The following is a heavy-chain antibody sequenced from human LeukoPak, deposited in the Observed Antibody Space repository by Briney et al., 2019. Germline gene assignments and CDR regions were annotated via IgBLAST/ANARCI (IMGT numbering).Heavy chain of an antibody. CDR3: ARHLSSRFMAFDI. Sequence: SETLSLTCTVSGGSISSYYWSWIRQPPGKGLEWIGYIYYSGSTNYNPSLKSRVTISVDTSKNQFSLKLSSVTAADTAVYYCARHLSSRFMAFDILGQGTMVTVSS. CDR1: GGSISSYY. V-gene: IGHV4-59*08. J-gene: IGHJ3*02. CDR2: IYYSGST. D-gene: IGHD2/OR15-2a*01.